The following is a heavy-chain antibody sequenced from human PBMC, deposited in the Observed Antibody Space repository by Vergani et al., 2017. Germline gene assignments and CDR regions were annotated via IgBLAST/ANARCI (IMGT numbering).Heavy chain of an antibody. CDR3: AGNRHYDILTGVFYYGMDV. V-gene: IGHV1-2*02. CDR2: INPNSGGT. CDR1: GYTFTGYY. Sequence: QVQLVQSGAEVKKPGASVKVSCKASGYTFTGYYMHWVRQAPGQGLEWMGWINPNSGGTNYAQKFQGRVTMTRDTSISTAYMELSRLRSDDTAVYYCAGNRHYDILTGVFYYGMDVWGQGTTVTVSS. D-gene: IGHD3-9*01. J-gene: IGHJ6*02.